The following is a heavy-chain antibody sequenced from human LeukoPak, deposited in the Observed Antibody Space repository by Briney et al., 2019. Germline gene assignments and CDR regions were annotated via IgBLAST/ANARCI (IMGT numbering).Heavy chain of an antibody. Sequence: SETLSLTCAVYGGSFSGYYWSWIRQPPGKGLEWIGEINHSGSTNYNPSLKSRVTISVDTSKNQFSLKLSSVTAADTAVYYCARGQGIAAAPAGFDYWGQGTLVTVSS. CDR3: ARGQGIAAAPAGFDY. V-gene: IGHV4-34*01. J-gene: IGHJ4*02. CDR2: INHSGST. CDR1: GGSFSGYY. D-gene: IGHD6-13*01.